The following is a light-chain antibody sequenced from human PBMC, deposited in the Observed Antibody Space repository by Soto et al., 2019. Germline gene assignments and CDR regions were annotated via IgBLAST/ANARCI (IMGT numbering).Light chain of an antibody. Sequence: QSALTQPASVSGSPGQSITMSCTGTSSDVGGYNYVSWYQHHPGKAPKLMIYDVSNRPSGVSNRFSGSKSGNTASLTISGLQAEDEADYYCSSYTSSSTLVVFGGGTKVTVL. CDR3: SSYTSSSTLVV. CDR2: DVS. V-gene: IGLV2-14*03. CDR1: SSDVGGYNY. J-gene: IGLJ2*01.